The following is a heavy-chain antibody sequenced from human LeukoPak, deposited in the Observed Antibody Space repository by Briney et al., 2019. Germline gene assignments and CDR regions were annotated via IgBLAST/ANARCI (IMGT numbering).Heavy chain of an antibody. CDR3: ARRLFAYSSSLFDY. J-gene: IGHJ4*02. D-gene: IGHD6-13*01. V-gene: IGHV5-10-1*01. CDR2: IDPSDSYT. CDR1: GYSFTSYW. Sequence: GESLKISCKGSGYSFTSYWISWVRQMPGKGLEWMGRIDPSDSYTKYSPSFQGHVTISADKSISTAYLQWSSLKASDTAMYYCARRLFAYSSSLFDYWGQGTLVTVSS.